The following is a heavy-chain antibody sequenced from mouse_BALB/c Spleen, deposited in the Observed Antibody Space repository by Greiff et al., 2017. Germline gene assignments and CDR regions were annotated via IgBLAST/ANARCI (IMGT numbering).Heavy chain of an antibody. CDR3: ARRDWEGKYFDY. CDR2: ISNGGGST. CDR1: GFTFSSYT. J-gene: IGHJ2*01. Sequence: EVKVVESGGGLVQPGGSLKLSCAASGFTFSSYTMSWVRQTPEKRLEWVAYISNGGGSTYYPDTVKGRFTISRDNAKNTLYLQMSSLKSEDTAMYYCARRDWEGKYFDYWGQGTTLTVSS. D-gene: IGHD4-1*01. V-gene: IGHV5-12-2*01.